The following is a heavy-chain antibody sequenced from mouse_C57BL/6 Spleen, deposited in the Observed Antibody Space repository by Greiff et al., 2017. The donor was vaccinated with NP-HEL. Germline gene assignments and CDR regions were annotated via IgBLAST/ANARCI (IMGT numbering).Heavy chain of an antibody. V-gene: IGHV1-55*01. CDR2: IYPGSGST. J-gene: IGHJ3*01. CDR3: ARGSYDGYLAWCAY. D-gene: IGHD2-3*01. CDR1: GYTFTSYW. Sequence: VQLQQPGAELVKPGASVKMSCKASGYTFTSYWITWVKQRPGQGLEWIGDIYPGSGSTYYNEKFKSKATLTVDTSSSTAYMQLSSLTSEDSAVYYCARGSYDGYLAWCAYWGQGTLVTVSA.